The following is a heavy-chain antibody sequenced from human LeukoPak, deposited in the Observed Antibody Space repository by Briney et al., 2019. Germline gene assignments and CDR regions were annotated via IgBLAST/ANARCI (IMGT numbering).Heavy chain of an antibody. J-gene: IGHJ1*01. CDR1: GGSISSSSYY. V-gene: IGHV4-39*01. D-gene: IGHD3-22*01. Sequence: SQTLSLTCTVSGGSISSSSYYWGWIRQPPGKGLEWIGSIYYSGSTYYNPSLKSRVTISVDTSKNQFSLKLSFVTAADTAVYYCASSYYYDSSGYRFQHWGQGTLVTVSS. CDR3: ASSYYYDSSGYRFQH. CDR2: IYYSGST.